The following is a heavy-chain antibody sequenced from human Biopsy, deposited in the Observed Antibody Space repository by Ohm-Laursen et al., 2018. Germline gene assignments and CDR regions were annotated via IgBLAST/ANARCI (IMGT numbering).Heavy chain of an antibody. CDR1: GYTFTSYY. Sequence: AASVTASCKVSGYTFTSYYMHWVRQAPGQGLEWMGMINPSGSTTSYPQIFQGRVTMTRDTSKSTVYMELSSLRSADTAVYFCARNTGWYGDLYYFDYWGQGTLVTVSS. CDR2: INPSGSTT. V-gene: IGHV1-46*01. J-gene: IGHJ4*02. CDR3: ARNTGWYGDLYYFDY. D-gene: IGHD6-19*01.